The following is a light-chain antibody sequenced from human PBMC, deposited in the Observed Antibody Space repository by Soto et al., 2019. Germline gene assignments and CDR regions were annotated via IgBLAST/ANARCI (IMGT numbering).Light chain of an antibody. CDR1: SSDVGGYNY. J-gene: IGLJ1*01. Sequence: QSVLTQPASVSGSPGQSITISCTGTSSDVGGYNYVSWYQQHPGKAPKLMIYEVSNRPSGVSNRFSGSKSGNTASLTISGLQADDEADYYCSSYISSSTLYVFGTGTKVTVL. CDR2: EVS. V-gene: IGLV2-14*01. CDR3: SSYISSSTLYV.